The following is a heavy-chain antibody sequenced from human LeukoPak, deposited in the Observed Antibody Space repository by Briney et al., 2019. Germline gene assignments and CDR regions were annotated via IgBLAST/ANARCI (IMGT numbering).Heavy chain of an antibody. D-gene: IGHD4-17*01. V-gene: IGHV4-38-2*02. CDR1: GYSISSGYY. CDR3: ARQQYGDSGGYFDS. Sequence: PSETLSLTCTVSGYSISSGYYWGWIRQPPGKGLEWIGSIYHSGSTYYNPSLKSRVTISVDTSKIQFFLDLKSVTAADAAVYYCARQQYGDSGGYFDSWGQGTLVTVSS. J-gene: IGHJ4*02. CDR2: IYHSGST.